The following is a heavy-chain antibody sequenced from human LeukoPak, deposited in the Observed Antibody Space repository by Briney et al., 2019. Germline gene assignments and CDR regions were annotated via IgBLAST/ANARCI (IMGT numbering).Heavy chain of an antibody. V-gene: IGHV3-23*01. D-gene: IGHD2-15*01. CDR2: ISGTSGST. Sequence: GGSLRLSCAASGFTYSTYVMSWVRQAPGKGLEWVSAISGTSGSTHYADSVKGRFTISGDNSKNTLYLQMNSLRAEDTAVYYCAKGRGSGGNPFFDYWGQGTLVTVSS. CDR1: GFTYSTYV. J-gene: IGHJ4*02. CDR3: AKGRGSGGNPFFDY.